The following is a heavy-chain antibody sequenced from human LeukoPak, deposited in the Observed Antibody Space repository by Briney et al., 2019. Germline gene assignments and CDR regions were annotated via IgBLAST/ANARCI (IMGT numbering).Heavy chain of an antibody. V-gene: IGHV3-30*03. CDR3: ARVRRDGYTGYDACDI. D-gene: IGHD5-24*01. CDR1: GFTFSNYA. CDR2: ISYGGNSK. Sequence: GGSLRLSCTASGFTFSNYAMHWVRQAPGKGLEWVAVISYGGNSKYYADSVKGRFTISRDNSKNTLYLQMNSLRPEDTAVYYCARVRRDGYTGYDACDIWGQGTMVTVSS. J-gene: IGHJ3*02.